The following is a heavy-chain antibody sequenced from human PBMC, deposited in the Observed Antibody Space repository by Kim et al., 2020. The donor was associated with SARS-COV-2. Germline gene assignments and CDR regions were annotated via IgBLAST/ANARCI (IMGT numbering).Heavy chain of an antibody. CDR3: AKDDTVTAPGYYYYYGVDV. V-gene: IGHV3-33*03. D-gene: IGHD4-17*01. J-gene: IGHJ6*02. Sequence: GRFTISRDNSKNTLYLQMNSLRADDTAMYYCAKDDTVTAPGYYYYYGVDVWGQGTTVTVSS.